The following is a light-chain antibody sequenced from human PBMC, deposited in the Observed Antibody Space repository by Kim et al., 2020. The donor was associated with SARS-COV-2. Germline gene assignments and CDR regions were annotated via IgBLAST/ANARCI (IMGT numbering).Light chain of an antibody. Sequence: SYELTQPPSVSVSPGQTASITCSGDKLGDKYACWYQQKPGQSPVLVIYQDSKRPSGIPARFSGSNSGNTATLTISGTQAMDEADYYCQAWDSSTYYVFGT. V-gene: IGLV3-1*01. CDR2: QDS. J-gene: IGLJ1*01. CDR3: QAWDSSTYYV. CDR1: KLGDKY.